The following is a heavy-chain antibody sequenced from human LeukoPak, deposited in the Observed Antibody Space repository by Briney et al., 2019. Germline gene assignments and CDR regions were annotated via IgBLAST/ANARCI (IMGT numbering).Heavy chain of an antibody. CDR3: ARDYGPPRYSGYLRANYYYYMDV. D-gene: IGHD5-12*01. J-gene: IGHJ6*03. CDR1: GYSISSGYY. CDR2: IYHSGST. Sequence: SETLSLTCTVSGYSISSGYYWGWIRQPPGKGLEWIGSIYHSGSTYYNPSLKSRVTISVDTSKNQFSLKLSSVTAADTAVYYCARDYGPPRYSGYLRANYYYYMDVWGKGTTVTVSS. V-gene: IGHV4-38-2*02.